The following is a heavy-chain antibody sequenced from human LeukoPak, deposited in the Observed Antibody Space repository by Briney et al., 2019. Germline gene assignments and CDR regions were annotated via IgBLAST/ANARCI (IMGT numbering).Heavy chain of an antibody. D-gene: IGHD5-18*01. Sequence: GGSLRLSCRPCGLPYYRYAVLGLRQAPGKGLEWVSSISDTGGITYYADSVKGRFTISRDNSKKTLYLQMSSLRADDTAVYYSAKSPTGYSFVFPKVCFDYWGQGTLVTVAS. J-gene: IGHJ4*02. CDR2: ISDTGGIT. CDR3: AKSPTGYSFVFPKVCFDY. V-gene: IGHV3-23*01. CDR1: GLPYYRYA.